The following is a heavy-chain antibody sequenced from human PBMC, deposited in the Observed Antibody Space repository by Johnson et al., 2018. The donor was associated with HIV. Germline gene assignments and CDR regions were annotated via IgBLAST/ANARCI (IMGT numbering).Heavy chain of an antibody. J-gene: IGHJ3*02. CDR1: GFTFSSYS. Sequence: VQLVESGGGLVQPGGSLRLSCAASGFTFSSYSMNWVRQAPEKGLEWVSSISSSSSTIYYADSVKGRFTISRDNSKNTLYLQMNSLRAEDTAVYYCARPPYSGSYYDAFDIWGQGTMVTVSS. CDR2: ISSSSSTI. D-gene: IGHD1-26*01. CDR3: ARPPYSGSYYDAFDI. V-gene: IGHV3-48*01.